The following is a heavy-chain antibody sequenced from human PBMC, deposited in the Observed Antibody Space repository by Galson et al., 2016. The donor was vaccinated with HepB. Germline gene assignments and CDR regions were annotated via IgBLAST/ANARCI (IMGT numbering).Heavy chain of an antibody. Sequence: SETLSLTCTVSGDSISSSSSYWGWIRQPPGKGLEWIGNIYYSGSTYYNPSLKSRVTISVDTSKNQFSLKLSSVTAADTAVYYCARESATTGWFDPWGQGTLVTVSS. D-gene: IGHD2-8*02. CDR1: GDSISSSSSY. CDR2: IYYSGST. V-gene: IGHV4-39*07. CDR3: ARESATTGWFDP. J-gene: IGHJ5*02.